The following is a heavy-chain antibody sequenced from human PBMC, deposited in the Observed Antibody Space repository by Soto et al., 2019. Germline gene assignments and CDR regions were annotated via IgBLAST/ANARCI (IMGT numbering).Heavy chain of an antibody. D-gene: IGHD6-19*01. CDR1: GGSISSGGYY. V-gene: IGHV4-31*02. CDR3: AREARGGWYSY. Sequence: LSLTCTVSGGSISSGGYYWSWIRQHPGKGLEWIGYIYYSGSTYYNPSLKSRVTISVDTSKNQFSLKLSSVTAADTAVYYCAREARGGWYSYWGQGTLVTVSS. J-gene: IGHJ4*02. CDR2: IYYSGST.